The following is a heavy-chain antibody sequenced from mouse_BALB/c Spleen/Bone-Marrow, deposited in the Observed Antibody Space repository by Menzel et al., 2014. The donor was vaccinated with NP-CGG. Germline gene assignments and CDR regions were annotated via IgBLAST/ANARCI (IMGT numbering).Heavy chain of an antibody. D-gene: IGHD4-1*01. CDR2: ISSDSSAV. Sequence: EVKLMESGGGLVQPGGSRKLSCAASGFTFRSFGMHWVRQAPEKGLEWVAYISSDSSAVYYADTVKGRFTISRDNPKNTLFLQKTSLRSEDTAMYYCTRGGNWDDFDYWGQGTTLTVSS. CDR3: TRGGNWDDFDY. V-gene: IGHV5-17*02. CDR1: GFTFRSFG. J-gene: IGHJ2*01.